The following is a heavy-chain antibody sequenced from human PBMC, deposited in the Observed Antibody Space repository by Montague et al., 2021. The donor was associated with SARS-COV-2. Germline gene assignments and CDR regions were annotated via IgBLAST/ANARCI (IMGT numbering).Heavy chain of an antibody. V-gene: IGHV2-5*02. J-gene: IGHJ4*02. CDR3: AHRRLHTGSFDY. Sequence: PALVKPTKTLTLTCTFSGFSLSTSGVGVGWIRQPPGKALEWLALXYWDDDKRYSPSLKSRLTITKDTSKNQVVLTVTNMDPVDTATYYCAHRRLHTGSFDYWGQGALVTVSS. D-gene: IGHD1-26*01. CDR2: XYWDDDK. CDR1: GFSLSTSGVG.